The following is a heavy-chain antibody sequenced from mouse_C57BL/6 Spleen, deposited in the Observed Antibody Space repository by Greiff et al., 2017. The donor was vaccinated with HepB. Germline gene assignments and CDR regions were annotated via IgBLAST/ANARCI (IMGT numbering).Heavy chain of an antibody. CDR2: INPSTGGT. J-gene: IGHJ1*03. D-gene: IGHD2-5*01. CDR1: GYSFTGYY. Sequence: VQLQHSGPELVKPGASVKISCKASGYSFTGYYMNWVKQSPEKSLEWIGEINPSTGGTTYNQKFKAKATLTVDKSSSTAYMQLKSLTSEDSAVYYCARGAYYSNYRWYFDVWGTGTTVTVSS. CDR3: ARGAYYSNYRWYFDV. V-gene: IGHV1-42*01.